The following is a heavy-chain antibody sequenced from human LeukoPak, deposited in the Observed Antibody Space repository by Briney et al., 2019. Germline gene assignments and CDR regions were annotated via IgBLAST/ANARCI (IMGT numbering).Heavy chain of an antibody. J-gene: IGHJ4*02. CDR2: IYYSGST. D-gene: IGHD3-10*01. CDR1: GGSISSSSYY. V-gene: IGHV4-39*02. Sequence: SETLSLTCTVSGGSISSSSYYWGWIRQPPGKGLEWIGGIYYSGSTYYNPSLKSRVTISVDTSKNQFSLKLSSVTAADTAVYYCAREYYYASGSYLYWGQGTLVTVSS. CDR3: AREYYYASGSYLY.